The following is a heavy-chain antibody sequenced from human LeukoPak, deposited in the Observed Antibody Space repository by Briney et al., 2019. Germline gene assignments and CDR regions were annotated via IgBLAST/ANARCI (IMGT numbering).Heavy chain of an antibody. V-gene: IGHV3-23*01. CDR1: GFTFSSSA. D-gene: IGHD6-13*01. CDR3: AKGGYSSSWLFDY. J-gene: IGHJ4*02. Sequence: GGSLRLSCAASGFTFSSSAMNWVRQAPGKGLEWVSAISGSGGSTYYADSVKGRFTISRDNSKNTLYLQMNSLRAEDTAVYYCAKGGYSSSWLFDYWGQGTLVTVSS. CDR2: ISGSGGST.